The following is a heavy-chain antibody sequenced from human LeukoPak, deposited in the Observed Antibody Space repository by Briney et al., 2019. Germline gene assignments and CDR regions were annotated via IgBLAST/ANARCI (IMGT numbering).Heavy chain of an antibody. CDR1: GFTFTSFA. D-gene: IGHD1-1*01. V-gene: IGHV3-23*01. CDR2: ISGSGGTT. Sequence: GGSLRLSCAASGFTFTSFAMNWARQAPGKGLEWVSVISGSGGTTHYADSVKGRFTISRDNFKNTLYLQMNSLRAEDTAAYYCAKKRYENGTSSAGYLDVWGQGTTVTVSS. J-gene: IGHJ6*02. CDR3: AKKRYENGTSSAGYLDV.